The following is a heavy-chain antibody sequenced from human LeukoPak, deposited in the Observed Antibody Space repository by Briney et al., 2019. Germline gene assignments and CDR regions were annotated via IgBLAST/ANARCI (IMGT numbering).Heavy chain of an antibody. V-gene: IGHV1-46*01. CDR1: GYTFTSYY. J-gene: IGHJ4*02. Sequence: ASVKVSCKASGYTFTSYYMHWVRQAPGQGLEWMGIINPSGGSTSYAQKFQGRVTMTRDTSTSTVYMELSSLRSEDTAVHYCARDLGCGGDCYSFDYWGQGTLVTVSS. D-gene: IGHD2-21*02. CDR3: ARDLGCGGDCYSFDY. CDR2: INPSGGST.